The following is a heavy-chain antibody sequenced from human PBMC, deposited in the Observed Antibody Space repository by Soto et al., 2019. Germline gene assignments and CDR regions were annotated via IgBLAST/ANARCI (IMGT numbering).Heavy chain of an antibody. CDR3: AREDCANGVCRFYYMDV. J-gene: IGHJ6*03. Sequence: SQTLSLTCAISGDSVSSNSAAWNWIRQSPSRGLEWLGRTYYRSKWYNDYAVSVKSRITINPDTSKNQFSLQLNSVTPEDTAVYYCAREDCANGVCRFYYMDVWGKGTTVTVSS. V-gene: IGHV6-1*01. CDR2: TYYRSKWYN. D-gene: IGHD2-8*01. CDR1: GDSVSSNSAA.